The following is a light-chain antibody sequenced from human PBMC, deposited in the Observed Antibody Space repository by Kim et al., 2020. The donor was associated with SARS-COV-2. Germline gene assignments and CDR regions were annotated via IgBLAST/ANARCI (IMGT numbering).Light chain of an antibody. Sequence: DIQMTQSPSSLSASVGDRVTITYQASQDISNYLNWYQQKPGKAPKLLIYDASNLETGVPSRFSGSGSGTDFTFTISSLQPEDIATYYCQQRTFGQGTKVDIK. J-gene: IGKJ1*01. V-gene: IGKV1-33*01. CDR2: DAS. CDR1: QDISNY. CDR3: QQRT.